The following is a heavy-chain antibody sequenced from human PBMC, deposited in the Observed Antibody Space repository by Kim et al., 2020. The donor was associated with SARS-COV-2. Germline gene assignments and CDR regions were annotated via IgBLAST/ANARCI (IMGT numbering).Heavy chain of an antibody. CDR1: GGSISSYY. CDR2: IYYSGST. Sequence: SETLSLTCTVSGGSISSYYWSWIRQPPGKGLEWIGYIYYSGSTNYNPSLKSRVTISVDTSKNQFSLKLSSVTAADTAVYYCARRMRWLQHHEFDYWGQGTLVTVSS. D-gene: IGHD5-12*01. J-gene: IGHJ4*02. CDR3: ARRMRWLQHHEFDY. V-gene: IGHV4-59*01.